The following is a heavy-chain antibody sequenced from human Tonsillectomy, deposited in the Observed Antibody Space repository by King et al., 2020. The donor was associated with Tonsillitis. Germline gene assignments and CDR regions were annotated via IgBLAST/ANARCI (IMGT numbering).Heavy chain of an antibody. Sequence: VQLVESGGGLFKPGGSLRLSCAASGFTFSDSYMSWIRQAQGKGLVWVSYISRTGSSIYYADSLKGRFTIARDNARNSLYLQMNSLRAEDTAVYYCARLTAGFDYWGQGTLVTVSS. D-gene: IGHD2-21*02. CDR2: ISRTGSSI. CDR1: GFTFSDSY. CDR3: ARLTAGFDY. V-gene: IGHV3-11*01. J-gene: IGHJ4*02.